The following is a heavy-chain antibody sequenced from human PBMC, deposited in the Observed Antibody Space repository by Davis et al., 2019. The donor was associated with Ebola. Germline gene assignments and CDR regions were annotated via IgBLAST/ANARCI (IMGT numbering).Heavy chain of an antibody. Sequence: ASVKVSCKASGYTFTSYGISWVRQAPGQGLEWMGWISAYNGNTNYAQKLQGRVTMTTDTSTSTAYMELRSLRSEDTAVYYCARDRGHFGMDVWGQGTTVTVSS. CDR2: ISAYNGNT. CDR1: GYTFTSYG. CDR3: ARDRGHFGMDV. J-gene: IGHJ6*02. D-gene: IGHD3-10*01. V-gene: IGHV1-18*01.